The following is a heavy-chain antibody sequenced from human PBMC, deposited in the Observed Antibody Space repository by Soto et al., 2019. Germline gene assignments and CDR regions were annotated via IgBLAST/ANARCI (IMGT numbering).Heavy chain of an antibody. CDR2: LGTIGA. J-gene: IGHJ4*02. CDR3: ARDLTTHDY. V-gene: IGHV3-23*01. Sequence: EVQLLESGGGLVQPGGSLRLSCVGSGFTFSAHAITWVRQAPGKGLEWVSTLGTIGAFYADSVKGRFTISRDNSKNRVNLQMTSLRGDDKDIYYCARDLTTHDYWGQGTVVTVSS. CDR1: GFTFSAHA.